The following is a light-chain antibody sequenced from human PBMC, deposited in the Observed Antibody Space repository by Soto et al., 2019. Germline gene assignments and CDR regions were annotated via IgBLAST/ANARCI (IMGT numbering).Light chain of an antibody. CDR2: DSS. Sequence: EVVLTQSPGTLSVAPGERATLSCKASQSVRGNLAWYQQKPGQAPRLVMQDSSSRATGIPARFSGSGSGTEFALTISSVQSEDFALYYCQQYTHWPPLTFGGGTRVEIK. CDR3: QQYTHWPPLT. J-gene: IGKJ4*01. CDR1: QSVRGN. V-gene: IGKV3-15*01.